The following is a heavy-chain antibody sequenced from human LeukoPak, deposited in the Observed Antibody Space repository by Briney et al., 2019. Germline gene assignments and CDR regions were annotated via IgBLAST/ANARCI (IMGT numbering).Heavy chain of an antibody. CDR2: ISGSGGGT. CDR1: GFTFSSYA. D-gene: IGHD5-12*01. Sequence: PGGSLRLSCAVSGFTFSSYAMSWVRQAPGKGLEWVSAISGSGGGTFYADSVRGRFTISRDNSKNTVYLQMNSLRAEDTAVYYCARGPSGYHNTGGQGTLVTVSS. J-gene: IGHJ4*02. CDR3: ARGPSGYHNT. V-gene: IGHV3-23*01.